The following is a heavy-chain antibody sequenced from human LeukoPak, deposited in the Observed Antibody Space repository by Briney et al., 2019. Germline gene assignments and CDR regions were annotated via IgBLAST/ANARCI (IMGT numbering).Heavy chain of an antibody. CDR2: IYPGDSDT. CDR1: GYSFTSYW. CDR3: ARPWGSSGWYGVMSHDDAFDI. D-gene: IGHD6-19*01. J-gene: IGHJ3*02. V-gene: IGHV5-51*01. Sequence: PGESLKISCKGSGYSFTSYWIGWVRQMPGKGLEWMGIIYPGDSDTRYSPSFQGQVTISADKSISTAYLQWSSLKASDTAMYYCARPWGSSGWYGVMSHDDAFDIWGQGTMVTVSS.